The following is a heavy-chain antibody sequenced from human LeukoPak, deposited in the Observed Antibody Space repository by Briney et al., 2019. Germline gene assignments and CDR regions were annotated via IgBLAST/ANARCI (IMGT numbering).Heavy chain of an antibody. J-gene: IGHJ3*02. V-gene: IGHV3-23*01. CDR3: AKDSKVAGGGGAFDI. CDR1: GFTFSSYA. CDR2: ISAGGAST. D-gene: IGHD5-12*01. Sequence: GGSLRLSCAASGFTFSSYAMSWVRRAPGKGLEWVSAISAGGASTYYADSVKGRFTISRDNSKNTLYLQMNSLRAEDTAVYYWAKDSKVAGGGGAFDIWGQGTIITVSS.